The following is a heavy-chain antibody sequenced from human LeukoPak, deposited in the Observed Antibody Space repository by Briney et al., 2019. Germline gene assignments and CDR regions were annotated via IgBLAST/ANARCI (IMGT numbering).Heavy chain of an antibody. D-gene: IGHD1-26*01. J-gene: IGHJ5*02. CDR3: GRSGRYRPSDL. CDR2: TRNKANSYTT. Sequence: GGSLRLSCEGSAFIFSGHWMNWVRQTPGEGLEWVGRTRNKANSYTTEYAASVKGRFTISRDDPKNLLYLQMNSLKSEDTAVYYCGRSGRYRPSDLWGQGTLVTVSS. CDR1: AFIFSGHW. V-gene: IGHV3-72*01.